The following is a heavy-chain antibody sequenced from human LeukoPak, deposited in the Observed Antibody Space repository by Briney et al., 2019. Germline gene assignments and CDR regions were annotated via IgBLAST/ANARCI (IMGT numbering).Heavy chain of an antibody. D-gene: IGHD6-19*01. J-gene: IGHJ4*02. CDR1: GFTLSSYE. V-gene: IGHV3-21*01. CDR3: ARDLVAGADY. Sequence: GGSLRLSCTASGFTLSSYEMSWIRQAPGKGLEWVSSIDYSGDSTYYADSVKGRFTISRDNTKNSLYLQMNSLRAEDTAVYYCARDLVAGADYWGQGTLVTVSS. CDR2: IDYSGDST.